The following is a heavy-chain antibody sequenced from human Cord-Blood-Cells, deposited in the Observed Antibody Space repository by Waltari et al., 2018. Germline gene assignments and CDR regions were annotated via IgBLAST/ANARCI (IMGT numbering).Heavy chain of an antibody. Sequence: EVQLVESGGGLIQPGGYLRLSCAASGFTVSSNYMSWFRQAPGKGLEWVSVIYSGGSTYYADSVKGRFTISRDNSKNTLYLQMNSLRAEDTAVYYCARASYYYDSSGYYFDYWGQGTLVTVSS. CDR2: IYSGGST. CDR3: ARASYYYDSSGYYFDY. D-gene: IGHD3-22*01. V-gene: IGHV3-53*01. CDR1: GFTVSSNY. J-gene: IGHJ4*02.